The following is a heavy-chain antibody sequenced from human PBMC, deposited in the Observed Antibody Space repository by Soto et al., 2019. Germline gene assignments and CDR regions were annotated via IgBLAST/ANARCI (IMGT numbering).Heavy chain of an antibody. CDR2: ISYDGSNK. D-gene: IGHD3-3*01. V-gene: IGHV3-30-3*01. Sequence: QVQLVESGGGVVQPGRSLRLSCAASGFTFSSYAMHWVRQAPGKGLEWVAVISYDGSNKYYADSVKGRFTISRDNSKNTLYLQMNSPRAEDTAVYYCARDPDYDFWGHFDYWGQGTLVTVSS. J-gene: IGHJ4*02. CDR3: ARDPDYDFWGHFDY. CDR1: GFTFSSYA.